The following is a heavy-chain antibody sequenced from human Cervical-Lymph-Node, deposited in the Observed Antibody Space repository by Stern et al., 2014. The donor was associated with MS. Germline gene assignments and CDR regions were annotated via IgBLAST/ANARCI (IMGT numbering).Heavy chain of an antibody. CDR1: GFTFSSYG. J-gene: IGHJ6*02. V-gene: IGHV3-30*03. CDR3: ARPRRPYCFRGNHRYYGMDV. D-gene: IGHD2-21*01. CDR2: ISYDGSHE. Sequence: QVQLVQSGGGVVQPGRSLRLSCAASGFTFSSYGMHWVRQAPGKGLEWVTLISYDGSHEYYADSVKGRFPVSRDNSKNTVYLQMNSLRPEDTAVYYCARPRRPYCFRGNHRYYGMDVWGQGTRVSVSS.